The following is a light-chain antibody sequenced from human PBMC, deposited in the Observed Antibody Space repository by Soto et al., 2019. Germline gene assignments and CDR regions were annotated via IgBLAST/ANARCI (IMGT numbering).Light chain of an antibody. V-gene: IGKV1-39*01. Sequence: DLQMTQSPSSLSASVGDRVTITCRASESISRHLNWYQQKPGKAPNIMIYAASTMQNGVPSRFRGSGSATDFTLTISSLQPEDFATYYCQQSYSTLSISFGQGTRLEIK. CDR2: AAS. J-gene: IGKJ5*01. CDR3: QQSYSTLSIS. CDR1: ESISRH.